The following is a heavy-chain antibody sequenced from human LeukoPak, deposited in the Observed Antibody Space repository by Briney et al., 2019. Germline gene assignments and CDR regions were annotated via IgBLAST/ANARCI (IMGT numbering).Heavy chain of an antibody. CDR2: ISSSSSYT. CDR1: GFTFSDYY. CDR3: TTKRGYSYGYAD. V-gene: IGHV3-11*03. Sequence: GGSLRLSCAASGFTFSDYYMSWIRQAPGKGLEWVSYISSSSSYTNYADSVKGRFTISRDNAKNSLYLQMNSLRAEDTAVYYCTTKRGYSYGYADWGQGTLVTVSS. D-gene: IGHD5-18*01. J-gene: IGHJ4*02.